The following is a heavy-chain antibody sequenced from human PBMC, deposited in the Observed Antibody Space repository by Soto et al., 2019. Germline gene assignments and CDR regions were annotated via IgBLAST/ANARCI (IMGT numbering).Heavy chain of an antibody. CDR3: ARLTDVLLPTAYYYYYGMDV. Sequence: QVTLKESGPVLVKPTETLTLTCTVSGFSLSNARMGVSWIRQPPGKALEWLAHIFSNDEKSYSTSLKSRLTISKDTSKSQVVLTMTNMDPVDTATYYCARLTDVLLPTAYYYYYGMDVWGQGTTVTVSS. CDR1: GFSLSNARMG. V-gene: IGHV2-26*01. CDR2: IFSNDEK. D-gene: IGHD3-10*01. J-gene: IGHJ6*02.